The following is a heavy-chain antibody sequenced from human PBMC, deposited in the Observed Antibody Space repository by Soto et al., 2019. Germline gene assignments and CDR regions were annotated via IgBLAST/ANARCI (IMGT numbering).Heavy chain of an antibody. CDR2: ISSSSEYI. V-gene: IGHV3-21*01. J-gene: IGHJ6*02. Sequence: PGGSLRLSCAASGFTFTTYSMNWVRQAPGKGLEWVSSISSSSEYIYYGDSVRGRFTISRDNAKNSLYLQMNSLRAEDTAVYFCAGEKHYYYGMDVWGQGTTVTVSS. CDR1: GFTFTTYS. CDR3: AGEKHYYYGMDV. D-gene: IGHD2-21*01.